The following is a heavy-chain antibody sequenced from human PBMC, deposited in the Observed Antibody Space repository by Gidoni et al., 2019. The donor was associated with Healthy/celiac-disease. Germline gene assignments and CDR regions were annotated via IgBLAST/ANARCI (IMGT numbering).Heavy chain of an antibody. CDR3: ARDVYVDTAIPFWYYYYGMDV. V-gene: IGHV3-21*01. CDR2: ISSSSSYI. D-gene: IGHD5-18*01. J-gene: IGHJ6*02. Sequence: EVQLVESGGGLVKPGGSLRLSCAASGFTFMSYSMTWVRQAPGKGLEWVSSISSSSSYIYYADSVKGRFTISRDNAKNSLYLQMNSLRAEDTAVYYCARDVYVDTAIPFWYYYYGMDVWGQGTTVTVSS. CDR1: GFTFMSYS.